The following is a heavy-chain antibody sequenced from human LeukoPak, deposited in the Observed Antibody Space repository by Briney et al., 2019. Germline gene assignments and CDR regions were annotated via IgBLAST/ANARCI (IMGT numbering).Heavy chain of an antibody. J-gene: IGHJ6*03. CDR2: IYYSGST. CDR3: ARSVDTAMVTYYYMDV. CDR1: GGSISSGGYY. D-gene: IGHD5-18*01. Sequence: SQTLSLTCTVSGGSISSGGYYWSWIRQHPGKGLEWIGYIYYSGSTYYNPSLKSRVTISVDTSKNQFSLKLSSVTAADTAVYYCARSVDTAMVTYYYMDVRGKGTTVTVSS. V-gene: IGHV4-31*03.